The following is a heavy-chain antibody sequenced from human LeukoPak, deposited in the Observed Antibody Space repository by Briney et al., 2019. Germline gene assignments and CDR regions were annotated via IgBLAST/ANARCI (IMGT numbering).Heavy chain of an antibody. J-gene: IGHJ4*02. V-gene: IGHV4-59*01. CDR2: IYYSGST. CDR3: ARDQPTYYYDSSGYYRGYYFDY. D-gene: IGHD3-22*01. CDR1: GGSISSYY. Sequence: PSETLSLTCTVSGGSISSYYWSWIRQPPGKGLEWIGYIYYSGSTNYNPSLKSRVTISVDTSKNQFSLKLSSVTAADTAVYYCARDQPTYYYDSSGYYRGYYFDYWGQGTLVTVSS.